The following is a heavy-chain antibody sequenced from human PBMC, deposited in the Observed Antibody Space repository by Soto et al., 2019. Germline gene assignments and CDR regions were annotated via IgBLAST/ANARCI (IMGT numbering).Heavy chain of an antibody. Sequence: GESLKISCKASGYTFTNYAMHLVRQAPGQRLEWMGWINAGNGNTKYSQKFQGRVTITRDTSASTAYMELSSLRSEDTAVYYCARSDSGSLDYFDYWGQGTLVTVSS. J-gene: IGHJ4*02. CDR3: ARSDSGSLDYFDY. CDR1: GYTFTNYA. CDR2: INAGNGNT. D-gene: IGHD1-26*01. V-gene: IGHV1-3*01.